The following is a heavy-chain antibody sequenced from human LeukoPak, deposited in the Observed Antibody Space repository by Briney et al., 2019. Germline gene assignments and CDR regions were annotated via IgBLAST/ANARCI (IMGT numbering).Heavy chain of an antibody. CDR3: ARGGGYCSSTSCLTFDP. D-gene: IGHD2-2*01. V-gene: IGHV4-4*07. J-gene: IGHJ5*02. CDR1: GGSISSYY. CDR2: IYTSGST. Sequence: SETLSLTCTVSGGSISSYYWSWIRQPAGKGLDWIGRIYTSGSTNYNPSLKSRVTMSVDTSKNQFSLKLSSVTAADTAVYYCARGGGYCSSTSCLTFDPWGQGTLVTVSS.